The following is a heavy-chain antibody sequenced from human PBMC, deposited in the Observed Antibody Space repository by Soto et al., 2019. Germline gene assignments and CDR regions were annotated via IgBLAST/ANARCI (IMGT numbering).Heavy chain of an antibody. CDR1: GFTFDDYA. J-gene: IGHJ6*03. CDR3: AKAGSSDFWSGYPGGYYYYMDV. CDR2: ISWNSGSI. D-gene: IGHD3-3*01. Sequence: GGSLRLSCAASGFTFDDYAMHWVRQAPGKGLEWVSGISWNSGSIGYADSVKGRFTISRDNAKNSLYLQMNSLRAEDTALYYCAKAGSSDFWSGYPGGYYYYMDVWGKGTTVTVSS. V-gene: IGHV3-9*01.